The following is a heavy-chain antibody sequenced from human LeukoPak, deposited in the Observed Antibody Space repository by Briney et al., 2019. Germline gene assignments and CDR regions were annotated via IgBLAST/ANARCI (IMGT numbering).Heavy chain of an antibody. J-gene: IGHJ5*02. Sequence: GGSLRLSCAASGFTFSSYWMSWVRQAPGKGLEWVAIISYDGSNKYYADSVKGRFTISRDNSKNTLYLQMNSLRAEDTAVYYCAKGGYSGYDHWFDPWGQGTLVTVSS. V-gene: IGHV3-30*18. CDR2: ISYDGSNK. D-gene: IGHD5-12*01. CDR3: AKGGYSGYDHWFDP. CDR1: GFTFSSYW.